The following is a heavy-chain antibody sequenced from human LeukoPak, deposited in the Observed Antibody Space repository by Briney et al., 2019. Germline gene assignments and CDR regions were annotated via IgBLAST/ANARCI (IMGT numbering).Heavy chain of an antibody. CDR2: IYTSGST. D-gene: IGHD1-7*01. V-gene: IGHV4-61*02. CDR3: ARGVAGTLRRWGRFDY. Sequence: SETLSLTCTVSGGSISSGSYYWSWIRQPAGKGLEWIGRIYTSGSTNYNPSLESRVTISVDTSKNQFSLKLSSVTAADTAVYYCARGVAGTLRRWGRFDYWGQGTLVTVSS. J-gene: IGHJ4*02. CDR1: GGSISSGSYY.